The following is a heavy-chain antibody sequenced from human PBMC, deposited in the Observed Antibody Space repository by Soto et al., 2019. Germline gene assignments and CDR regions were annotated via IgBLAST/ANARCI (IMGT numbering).Heavy chain of an antibody. CDR2: ISYDGSNK. CDR1: GFTFSSYG. V-gene: IGHV3-30*18. CDR3: AEDRDAFDI. Sequence: QVQLVESGGGVVQPGRSLRLSCAASGFTFSSYGMHWVRQAPGKGLEWVAVISYDGSNKYYADSVKGRFTISRDKSKNTLYLQMNSLRAEDAAVYYCAEDRDAFDIWGQGTMVTVSS. J-gene: IGHJ3*02.